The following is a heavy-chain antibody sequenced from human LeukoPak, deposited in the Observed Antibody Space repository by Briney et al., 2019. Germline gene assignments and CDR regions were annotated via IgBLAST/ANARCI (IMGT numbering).Heavy chain of an antibody. V-gene: IGHV3-30*18. CDR3: AKDGTQQLVRYYYYGMDV. CDR2: ISYDGSNK. CDR1: GFTFSSYG. D-gene: IGHD6-13*01. Sequence: GGSLRLSCAASGFTFSSYGMHWVRQAPGKGLEWVAVISYDGSNKYYADSVKGRFTISRDNSKNTLCLQMNSLRAEDTAVYYCAKDGTQQLVRYYYYGMDVWGQGTTVTVSS. J-gene: IGHJ6*02.